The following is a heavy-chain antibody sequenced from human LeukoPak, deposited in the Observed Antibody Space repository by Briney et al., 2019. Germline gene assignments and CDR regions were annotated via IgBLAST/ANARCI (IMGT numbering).Heavy chain of an antibody. CDR3: ARGPRSYYYGSGSYDY. CDR2: INHSGST. D-gene: IGHD3-10*01. J-gene: IGHJ4*02. CDR1: GGSFSGYY. Sequence: SETLSLTCAVYGGSFSGYYWSWIRQPPGKGLEWIGEINHSGSTNYNPSLKSRVTISVDTSKNQFSLKLSSVTAADTAVYYCARGPRSYYYGSGSYDYRGQGTLVTVSS. V-gene: IGHV4-34*01.